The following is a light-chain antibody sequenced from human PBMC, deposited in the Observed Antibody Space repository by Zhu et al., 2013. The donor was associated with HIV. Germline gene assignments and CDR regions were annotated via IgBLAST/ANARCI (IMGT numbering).Light chain of an antibody. V-gene: IGLV1-51*01. CDR3: ASWDSSLSGPV. CDR2: HDS. Sequence: QSVLTQPPSVSAAPGQKVTISCSGGSSNIGSHFVSWYQKVPGTAPRLIIHHDSERSSEIPVRFSGSKSGTSATLGITGLQTGDEADYYCASWDSSLSGPVFGGGTKLTVL. CDR1: SSNIGSHF. J-gene: IGLJ3*02.